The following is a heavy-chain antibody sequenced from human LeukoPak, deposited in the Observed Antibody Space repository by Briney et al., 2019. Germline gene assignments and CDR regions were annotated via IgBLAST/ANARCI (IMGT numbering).Heavy chain of an antibody. J-gene: IGHJ6*03. CDR1: GFTFDDYG. CDR3: ARGMYYDILTGIDYYYYYMDV. D-gene: IGHD3-9*01. Sequence: PGRPLRLSCAASGFTFDDYGMSWVRQAPGKGLEWVSGINWNGGSTGYADSVKGRFTISRDNAKNSLYLQMNSLKAEDTALYYCARGMYYDILTGIDYYYYYMDVWGKGTTVTVSS. CDR2: INWNGGST. V-gene: IGHV3-20*04.